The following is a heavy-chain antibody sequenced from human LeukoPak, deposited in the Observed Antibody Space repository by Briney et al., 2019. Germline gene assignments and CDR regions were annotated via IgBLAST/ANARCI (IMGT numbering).Heavy chain of an antibody. J-gene: IGHJ4*02. CDR2: ISGSGGST. Sequence: GGSLRLTCVASGFTFTNYAVTWVRQTPGKGLEWVSAISGSGGSTYYADSVKGRFTISRDNSKNTLFLQMNSLRAEDTALYYCARGGEHYGDRYYFAYWGQGTLVTVSS. D-gene: IGHD4-17*01. V-gene: IGHV3-23*01. CDR1: GFTFTNYA. CDR3: ARGGEHYGDRYYFAY.